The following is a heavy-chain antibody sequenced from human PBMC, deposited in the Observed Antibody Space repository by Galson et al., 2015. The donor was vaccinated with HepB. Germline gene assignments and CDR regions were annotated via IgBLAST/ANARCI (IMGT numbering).Heavy chain of an antibody. V-gene: IGHV1-18*01. D-gene: IGHD2-15*01. J-gene: IGHJ5*02. CDR3: ARGGLAVVVDTTQNNWFDP. Sequence: SVKVSCKASGYTFSSYSITWVRQAPGQGLEWVGWIDPYNRDTDYAQKLQGRVTMTTDTSTNTAYMELRSLRSDDTAVYYCARGGLAVVVDTTQNNWFDPWGQGTPVTVPS. CDR2: IDPYNRDT. CDR1: GYTFSSYS.